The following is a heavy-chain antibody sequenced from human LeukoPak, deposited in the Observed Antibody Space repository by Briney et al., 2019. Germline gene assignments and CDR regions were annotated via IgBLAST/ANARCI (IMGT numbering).Heavy chain of an antibody. D-gene: IGHD2-2*03. J-gene: IGHJ3*01. V-gene: IGHV3-23*01. CDR1: GFTFNSFA. CDR3: AKDPGYCSSTSCHGYADGFDV. CDR2: ISGGGGKT. Sequence: GGSLRLSCAASGFTFNSFAMSWVRQAPGKGLEWVSGISGGGGKTYYADSVKGRYTISRDNSKNSLYLQMNSLKAEDTALYYCAKDPGYCSSTSCHGYADGFDVWGQGTMVTVSS.